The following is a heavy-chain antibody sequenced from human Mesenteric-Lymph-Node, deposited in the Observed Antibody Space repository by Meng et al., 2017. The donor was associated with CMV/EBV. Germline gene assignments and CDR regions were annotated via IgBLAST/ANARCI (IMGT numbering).Heavy chain of an antibody. D-gene: IGHD3-22*01. J-gene: IGHJ6*02. CDR3: ARVLSGYYSSYYYGMDV. Sequence: GESLKISCAASGFTFSSYWMHWVRQTPGKELVWVSRINNDGSSTTYADSVKGRFTISRDNAKNTLYLQMNSLRAEDTAVYYCARVLSGYYSSYYYGMDVWGQGTTVTVSS. V-gene: IGHV3-74*01. CDR2: INNDGSST. CDR1: GFTFSSYW.